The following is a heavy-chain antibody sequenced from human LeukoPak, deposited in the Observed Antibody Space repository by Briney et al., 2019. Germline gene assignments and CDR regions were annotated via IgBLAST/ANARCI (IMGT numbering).Heavy chain of an antibody. CDR3: ARVDTAMVTGVISYYYYMDV. V-gene: IGHV1-69*05. CDR1: GGTFISYA. Sequence: SVKVSCKASGGTFISYAISWVRQAPGQGREWMGGIIPIFGTANYAQKFQGRVTITTDESTSTAYMELSSLRSEDTAVYYCARVDTAMVTGVISYYYYMDVWGKGTTVTVSS. J-gene: IGHJ6*03. D-gene: IGHD5-18*01. CDR2: IIPIFGTA.